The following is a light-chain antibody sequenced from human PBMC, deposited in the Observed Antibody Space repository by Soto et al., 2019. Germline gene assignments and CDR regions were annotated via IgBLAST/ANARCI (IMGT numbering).Light chain of an antibody. CDR1: KFDIGRYDY. Sequence: QSALTQPASVSGSPGQTITISCAGTKFDIGRYDYVSWYRQNPGEAPKLIIFEVNNRPSGVSNRFSGSKSGNTASLTIFGLQVEDEALYFCSSYTSARALGIFGGGTKLTVL. V-gene: IGLV2-14*01. CDR3: SSYTSARALGI. J-gene: IGLJ2*01. CDR2: EVN.